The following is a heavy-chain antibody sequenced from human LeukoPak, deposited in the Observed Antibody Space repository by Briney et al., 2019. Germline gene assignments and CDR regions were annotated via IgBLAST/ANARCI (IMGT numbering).Heavy chain of an antibody. Sequence: GGSLRLSCAASGFTFSSYEMNWVHQAPGKGLEWVSYISSSGSTIYYANSVKGRFTISRDNAKNSLYLQMNSLRAEDTAVYYCAELGITMIGGVWGKGTTVTISS. J-gene: IGHJ6*04. CDR2: ISSSGSTI. CDR3: AELGITMIGGV. V-gene: IGHV3-48*03. CDR1: GFTFSSYE. D-gene: IGHD3-10*02.